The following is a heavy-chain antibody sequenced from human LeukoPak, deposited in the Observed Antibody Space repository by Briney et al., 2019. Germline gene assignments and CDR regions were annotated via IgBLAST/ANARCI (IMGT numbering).Heavy chain of an antibody. D-gene: IGHD2-2*01. CDR2: SYSGGST. CDR1: GFTFSSYA. J-gene: IGHJ6*02. V-gene: IGHV3-66*01. Sequence: GGSLRLSCAASGFTFSSYAMSWVRQAPGKGLEWVSVSYSGGSTYYADSVKGRFTISRDNSKNTLYLQMNSLRAEDTAVYYCARDHRVGYYYYGMDVWGQGTTVTVSS. CDR3: ARDHRVGYYYYGMDV.